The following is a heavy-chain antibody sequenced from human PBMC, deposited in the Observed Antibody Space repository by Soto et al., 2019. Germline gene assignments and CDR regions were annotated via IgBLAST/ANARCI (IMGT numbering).Heavy chain of an antibody. Sequence: RASVKVSCKASGGTFSSYAISWVRQAPGQGLEWMGGIIPIFGTANYAQKFQGRVTITADESTSTAYMELSSLRSEDTAVYYCARERITMVRGAQTQYYYYGMDVWGQGTTVTVSS. CDR3: ARERITMVRGAQTQYYYYGMDV. CDR1: GGTFSSYA. V-gene: IGHV1-69*13. CDR2: IIPIFGTA. D-gene: IGHD3-10*01. J-gene: IGHJ6*02.